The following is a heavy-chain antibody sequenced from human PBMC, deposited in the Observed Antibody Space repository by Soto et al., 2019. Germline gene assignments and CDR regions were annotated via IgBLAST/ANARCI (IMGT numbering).Heavy chain of an antibody. CDR2: IIPIFAP. CDR1: GGTFSGYA. J-gene: IGHJ3*02. D-gene: IGHD3-22*01. V-gene: IGHV1-69*01. CDR3: ARVNYGRSGYIPTDDAFEI. Sequence: QVQLVQSGAEVKKPGSSVKVSCKASGGTFSGYAISWVRQAPGQGLEWMGGIIPIFAPNYAQRFQGRVTITPDESTSTSYMELRSLRSEDTAVYYCARVNYGRSGYIPTDDAFEIWGQGTRVTVSS.